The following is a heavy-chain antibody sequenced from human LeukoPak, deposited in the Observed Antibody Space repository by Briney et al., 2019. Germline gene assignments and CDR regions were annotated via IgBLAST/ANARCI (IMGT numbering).Heavy chain of an antibody. J-gene: IGHJ4*02. V-gene: IGHV4-59*08. CDR3: ALYDGSGYSDY. CDR1: GGSISNSY. CDR2: IYYSGST. D-gene: IGHD3-22*01. Sequence: PSETLSLTCTVSGGSISNSYWSWVRQPPGRGLEWIGYIYYSGSTNYNPSLKSRVTISVDTSKNQFSLKLSSVTAADTAVYYCALYDGSGYSDYWGQGTLVTVSS.